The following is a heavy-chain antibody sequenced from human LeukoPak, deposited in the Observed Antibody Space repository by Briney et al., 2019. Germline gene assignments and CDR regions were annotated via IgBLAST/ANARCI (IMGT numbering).Heavy chain of an antibody. J-gene: IGHJ4*02. Sequence: GRSLRLSCAASGFTFSSYSMNWVRQAPGKGLEWVSSISSSSSYIYYADSVKGRFTISRDNSKNTLYLQMNSLRAEDTAVYYCAKEMYYYDSSGYPQVDYWGQGTLVTVSS. CDR3: AKEMYYYDSSGYPQVDY. D-gene: IGHD3-22*01. CDR1: GFTFSSYS. CDR2: ISSSSSYI. V-gene: IGHV3-21*04.